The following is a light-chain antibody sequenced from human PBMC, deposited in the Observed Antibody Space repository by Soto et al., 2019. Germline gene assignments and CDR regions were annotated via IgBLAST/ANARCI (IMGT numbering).Light chain of an antibody. V-gene: IGKV3-15*01. J-gene: IGKJ4*01. Sequence: EIVMTQSPATLSVSPGETATLSCRASQSVGGAVAWYQHKPGQAPRLLIVGAFIRATGVPGRFSGGGAGTEFALTISSRHSEGFAVYYCQQYKDWRPLAFGGGTTVEIK. CDR1: QSVGGA. CDR2: GAF. CDR3: QQYKDWRPLA.